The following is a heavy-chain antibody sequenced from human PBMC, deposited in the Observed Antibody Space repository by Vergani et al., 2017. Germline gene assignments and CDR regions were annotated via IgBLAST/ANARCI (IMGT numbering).Heavy chain of an antibody. CDR3: AKHPGWLLSTEYFQH. J-gene: IGHJ1*01. CDR2: ISSSSSYT. D-gene: IGHD3-3*01. Sequence: QVQLVESGGGLVKPGGSLRLSCAASGFTFSDYYMSWIRQAPGKGLEWVSYISSSSSYTNYADSVKGRFTISRDNAKNSLYLQMNSLRAEDTAVYYCAKHPGWLLSTEYFQHWGQGTLVTVSS. V-gene: IGHV3-11*06. CDR1: GFTFSDYY.